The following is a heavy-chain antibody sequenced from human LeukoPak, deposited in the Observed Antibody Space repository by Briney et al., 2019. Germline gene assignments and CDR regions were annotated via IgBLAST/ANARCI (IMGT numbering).Heavy chain of an antibody. V-gene: IGHV3-21*01. J-gene: IGHJ4*02. CDR3: ARGGIVVVDFDY. Sequence: GGSLRLSCAASGFTFSSYSMNWVRQAPGKGLEWVSSTSSSSSYIYYADSVKGRFTISRDNAKNSLYLQMNSLRAEDTAVYYCARGGIVVVDFDYWGQGTLVTVSS. D-gene: IGHD3-22*01. CDR1: GFTFSSYS. CDR2: TSSSSSYI.